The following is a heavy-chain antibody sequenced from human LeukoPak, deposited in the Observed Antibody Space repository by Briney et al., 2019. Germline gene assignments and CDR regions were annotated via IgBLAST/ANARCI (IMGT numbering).Heavy chain of an antibody. D-gene: IGHD3-3*01. V-gene: IGHV4-59*08. Sequence: PSETLSLTCTVSGGSISSYYWSWIRQPPGKGLEWIGYIYYSGSTNYNSSLKSRVTISVDTSKNQFSLKLSSVTAADTAVYYCARHETGVAWFDYWGQGTLVTVSS. CDR1: GGSISSYY. CDR2: IYYSGST. J-gene: IGHJ4*02. CDR3: ARHETGVAWFDY.